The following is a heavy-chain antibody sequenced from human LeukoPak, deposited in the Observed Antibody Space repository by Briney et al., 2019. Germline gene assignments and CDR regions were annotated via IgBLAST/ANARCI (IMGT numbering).Heavy chain of an antibody. Sequence: SETLSLTCTVSGGSISSSSYYWGWIRQPPGKGLEWIGSVYYSGTTYYNPSLKSRVTISVDTSKKQFSLKLSSVNAADTAVYYCARQYTRSCNGCFDPWGQGTLVTVSS. D-gene: IGHD6-13*01. J-gene: IGHJ5*02. V-gene: IGHV4-39*01. CDR2: VYYSGTT. CDR1: GGSISSSSYY. CDR3: ARQYTRSCNGCFDP.